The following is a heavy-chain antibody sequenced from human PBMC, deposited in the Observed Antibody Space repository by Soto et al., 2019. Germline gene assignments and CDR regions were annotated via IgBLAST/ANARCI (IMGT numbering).Heavy chain of an antibody. V-gene: IGHV4-30-4*01. Sequence: PSETLSLTCTVSGGSISSGDYYWSWIPQPPGKGLEWIGYIYYSGSTYYNPSLKSRVTISVDTSKNQFSLKLSSVTAADTAVYYCARDDDSSGYPDYWGQGTLVTVS. CDR1: GGSISSGDYY. D-gene: IGHD3-22*01. CDR3: ARDDDSSGYPDY. CDR2: IYYSGST. J-gene: IGHJ4*02.